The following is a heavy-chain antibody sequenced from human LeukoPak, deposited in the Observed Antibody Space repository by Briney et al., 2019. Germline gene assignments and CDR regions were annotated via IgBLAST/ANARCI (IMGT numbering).Heavy chain of an antibody. CDR1: EFAFSVYE. Sequence: PGGSLRLSCAASEFAFSVYEMYWVRQAPGKGLVWVSRINTDGSITNYADSVKGRFTISRDNAKNTLYLQMNSLRAEDTAVYYCVTLLVGYWGQGTLVTVSS. V-gene: IGHV3-74*01. CDR2: INTDGSIT. D-gene: IGHD1-26*01. CDR3: VTLLVGY. J-gene: IGHJ4*02.